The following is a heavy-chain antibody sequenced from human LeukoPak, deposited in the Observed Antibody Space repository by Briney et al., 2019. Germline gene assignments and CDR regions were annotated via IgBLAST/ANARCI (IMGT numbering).Heavy chain of an antibody. CDR2: ISAYNGNT. CDR3: ARVNPYSGSYLDDY. CDR1: GYTFTSYG. D-gene: IGHD1-26*01. V-gene: IGHV1-18*01. Sequence: ASVKVSCKASGYTFTSYGISWVRQAPGQGLEWMGWISAYNGNTNYAQKLQGRVTMTTDTSTSIAYMELRSLRSDDTAVYYCARVNPYSGSYLDDYWGQGTLVTVSS. J-gene: IGHJ4*02.